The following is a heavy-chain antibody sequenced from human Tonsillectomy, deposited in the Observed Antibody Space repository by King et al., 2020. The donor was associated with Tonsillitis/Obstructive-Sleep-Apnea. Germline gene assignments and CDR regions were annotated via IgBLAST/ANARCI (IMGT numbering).Heavy chain of an antibody. CDR3: TKRGPYDHLLSAYMDV. CDR2: ITGSGGGT. V-gene: IGHV3-23*04. CDR1: GFTLSSYA. D-gene: IGHD2/OR15-2a*01. J-gene: IGHJ6*03. Sequence: VQLVESGGGLVQPGGSLRLSCAASGFTLSSYAMSWVRQAPGGALEWVSGITGSGGGTYYAASVQGRFTISRDNSKDTLYLQINSLRAEDTAIYYCTKRGPYDHLLSAYMDVWGKGTTVTVSS.